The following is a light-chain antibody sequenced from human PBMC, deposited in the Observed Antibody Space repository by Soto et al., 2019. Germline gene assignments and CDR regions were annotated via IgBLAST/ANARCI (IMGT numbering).Light chain of an antibody. CDR1: QSITSG. Sequence: EIVMTQSPATLSVSPGERATLSCRASQSITSGLAWYQQKPGQPPSLLIYSASTRATGVPARFTGSGSGSEFTLTISGLQSEDFAVYYCQQDHNWPLTFGQGTRLEI. V-gene: IGKV3-15*01. CDR2: SAS. J-gene: IGKJ2*01. CDR3: QQDHNWPLT.